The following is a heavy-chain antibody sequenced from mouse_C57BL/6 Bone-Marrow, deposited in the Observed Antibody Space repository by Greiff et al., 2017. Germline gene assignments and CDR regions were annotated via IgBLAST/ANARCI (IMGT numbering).Heavy chain of an antibody. J-gene: IGHJ2*01. CDR3: AIYYGSSYLFDY. D-gene: IGHD1-1*01. CDR2: IDPSDSYT. Sequence: VQLQQPGAELVMPGASVKLSCKASGYTFTSYWMHWVKQRPGQGLEWIGEIDPSDSYTNYNQKFKGKSTLTVDKSSSTAYMQRSSLTSEDSAVYYCAIYYGSSYLFDYWGQGTTLTVSS. V-gene: IGHV1-69*01. CDR1: GYTFTSYW.